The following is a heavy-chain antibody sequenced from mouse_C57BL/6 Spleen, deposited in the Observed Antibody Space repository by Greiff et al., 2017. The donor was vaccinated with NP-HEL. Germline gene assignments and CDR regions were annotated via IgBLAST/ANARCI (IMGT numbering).Heavy chain of an antibody. CDR2: INPSTGGT. V-gene: IGHV1-42*01. CDR3: ARKAIYYDYDGGAWFAY. CDR1: GYSFTGYY. Sequence: VQLKESGPELVKPGASVKISCKASGYSFTGYYMNWVKQSPEKSLEWIGEINPSTGGTTYNQKFKAKATLTVDKSSSTAYMQLKSLTSEDSAVYYCARKAIYYDYDGGAWFAYWGQGTLVTVSA. J-gene: IGHJ3*01. D-gene: IGHD2-4*01.